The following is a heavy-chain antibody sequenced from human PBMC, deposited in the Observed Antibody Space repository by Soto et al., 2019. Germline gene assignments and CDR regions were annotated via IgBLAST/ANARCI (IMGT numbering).Heavy chain of an antibody. CDR3: GKVLVGATGHTDSDS. CDR2: IDYNGVT. J-gene: IGHJ4*02. V-gene: IGHV4-39*01. CDR1: GGSIYRRGYY. Sequence: QLQESGPGLVKPSETLSLTCTVSGGSIYRRGYYWGWLRQPPGRGLEWIGNIDYNGVTYSNPSLKSRVTISRDTSKNQFSLKLTSVTAADTALYYCGKVLVGATGHTDSDSWGPGTLVAVSS. D-gene: IGHD2-15*01.